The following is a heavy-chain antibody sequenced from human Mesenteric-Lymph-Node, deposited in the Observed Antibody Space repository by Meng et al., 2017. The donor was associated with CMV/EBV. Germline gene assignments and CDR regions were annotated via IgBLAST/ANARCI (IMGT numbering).Heavy chain of an antibody. Sequence: CKVSGYTFTDYYMHWVQQATGKGLEWMGLVDPEDGETMYAEKYQSRVTITAGTSTDTPYMEVSSLRSEDTAVYYCATGPSGDYYFENWGQGTLVTVSS. CDR1: GYTFTDYY. J-gene: IGHJ4*02. V-gene: IGHV1-69-2*01. CDR3: ATGPSGDYYFEN. CDR2: VDPEDGET. D-gene: IGHD4-17*01.